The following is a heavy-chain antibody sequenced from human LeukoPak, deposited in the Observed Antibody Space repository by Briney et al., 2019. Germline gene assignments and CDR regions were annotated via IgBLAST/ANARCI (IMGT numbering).Heavy chain of an antibody. CDR3: ARDLVGATHWFDP. D-gene: IGHD1-26*01. CDR2: INPSVGST. CDR1: GYTFTSYY. J-gene: IGHJ5*02. V-gene: IGHV1-46*01. Sequence: ASVKVSCKASGYTFTSYYMHWVRQAPGQGLEWVGVINPSVGSTSYAQKFQGRVTMTRDTSTSTVYMEVSSLRSEDTPVYYCARDLVGATHWFDPWGQGTLVTVSS.